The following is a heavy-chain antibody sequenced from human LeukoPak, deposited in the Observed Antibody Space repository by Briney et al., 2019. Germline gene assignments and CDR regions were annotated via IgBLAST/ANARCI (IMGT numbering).Heavy chain of an antibody. CDR3: TRDSGYNAFDI. J-gene: IGHJ3*02. V-gene: IGHV3-7*01. CDR2: IKEDGTAK. Sequence: GRSLRLSCAASGFTISSSWMAWVRQAPGKGLEWVGNIKEDGTAKNYVVSVRGRFTISRDNAKNSLYLQMNSLRGEDTAVYYCTRDSGYNAFDIWGQGTMVTVSS. CDR1: GFTISSSW. D-gene: IGHD5-12*01.